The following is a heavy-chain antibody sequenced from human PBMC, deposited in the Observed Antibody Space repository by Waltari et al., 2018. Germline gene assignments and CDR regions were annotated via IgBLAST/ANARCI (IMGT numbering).Heavy chain of an antibody. J-gene: IGHJ6*04. CDR3: ARLERDGYGGYDSSDYDGMDV. CDR2: IYPGDSVT. D-gene: IGHD5-12*01. Sequence: EVQLVQSGAEVKKPGESLKISCKGSVYSFTSNWIVWVRQMPGKGLEGMGIIYPGDSVTRASQSYQGQVTISADKSLSHAYRQWSSVKASDTAMDYCARLERDGYGGYDSSDYDGMDVWGKGTTVTVSS. CDR1: VYSFTSNW. V-gene: IGHV5-51*03.